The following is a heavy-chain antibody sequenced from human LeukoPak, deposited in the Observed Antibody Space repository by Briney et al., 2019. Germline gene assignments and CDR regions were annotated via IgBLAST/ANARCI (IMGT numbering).Heavy chain of an antibody. J-gene: IGHJ4*02. CDR1: GGSISSYY. D-gene: IGHD3-22*01. CDR3: ARSSVVPTFDY. V-gene: IGHV4-59*01. CDR2: IYYSGST. Sequence: PSETLSLTCTVSGGSISSYYWSWLRQPPGKGLEWIGYIYYSGSTNYNPSLKSRVTISVDTSKNQFSLKLSSVTAADTAVYYCARSSVVPTFDYWGQGTLVTVSS.